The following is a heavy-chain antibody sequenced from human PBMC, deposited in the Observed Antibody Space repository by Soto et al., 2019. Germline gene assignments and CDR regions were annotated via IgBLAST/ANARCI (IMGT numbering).Heavy chain of an antibody. Sequence: SVKVSCKASGGTFSSYAISWVRQAPGQGLEWMGGIIPIFGTANYAQKFQDRVTITADESTSTAYMELSSLRSEDTAVYYCARKNTVTTYINYYGMDVWGQGTTVTVSS. D-gene: IGHD4-17*01. CDR3: ARKNTVTTYINYYGMDV. J-gene: IGHJ6*02. CDR1: GGTFSSYA. CDR2: IIPIFGTA. V-gene: IGHV1-69*13.